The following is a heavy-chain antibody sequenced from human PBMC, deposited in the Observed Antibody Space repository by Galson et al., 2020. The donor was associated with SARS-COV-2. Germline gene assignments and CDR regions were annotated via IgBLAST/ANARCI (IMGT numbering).Heavy chain of an antibody. CDR2: VHSSGST. CDR3: ARPRHDSNFMDFGS. D-gene: IGHD4-4*01. V-gene: IGHV4-39*01. J-gene: IGHJ4*02. CDR1: GDSISNSHYF. Sequence: SETLSLTCTVSGDSISNSHYFWAWIRQPPGKGLEWIGSVHSSGSTYNNPSLKSRVTIFVDTARNQFFLRLSSVTATDTALYYCARPRHDSNFMDFGSWGQGTLVTVSS.